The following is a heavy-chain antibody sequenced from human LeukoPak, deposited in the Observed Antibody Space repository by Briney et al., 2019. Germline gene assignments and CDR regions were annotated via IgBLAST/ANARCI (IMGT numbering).Heavy chain of an antibody. CDR2: ISSSVSTI. J-gene: IGHJ6*02. CDR1: GFTFSDYY. Sequence: GGSLRLSCAASGFTFSDYYMSWIRQAPGKGLEWVSYISSSVSTIYYADSVKGRFTISRDNAKNSLYLQMNSMRAEDTAVYYCARDDCSGGSCKETYYYYGMDVWGQGTTVTVSS. D-gene: IGHD2-15*01. CDR3: ARDDCSGGSCKETYYYYGMDV. V-gene: IGHV3-11*01.